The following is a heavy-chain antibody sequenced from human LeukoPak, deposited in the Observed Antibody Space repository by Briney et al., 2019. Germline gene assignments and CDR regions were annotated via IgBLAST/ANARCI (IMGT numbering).Heavy chain of an antibody. Sequence: GGSLRLSCAASGFSFSSYGMSWVRQGPGKGLEWVSTITGSGGNTDYADSVKGRFTISRDNSKNTLYLQMHSLRAEDTAVYYCAVDWYDSSGYGTFDYWGQGTLVT. J-gene: IGHJ4*02. D-gene: IGHD3-22*01. CDR3: AVDWYDSSGYGTFDY. CDR2: ITGSGGNT. CDR1: GFSFSSYG. V-gene: IGHV3-23*01.